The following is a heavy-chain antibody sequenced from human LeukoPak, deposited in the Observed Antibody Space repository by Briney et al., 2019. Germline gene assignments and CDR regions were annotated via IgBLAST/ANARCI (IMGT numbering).Heavy chain of an antibody. J-gene: IGHJ4*02. CDR2: VNPNSGNT. CDR1: GGTFSDYA. Sequence: ASVKVSCKASGGTFSDYALNWVRQAPGQGPEWMGWVNPNSGNTGYAQKFQGRVTMTMDPSISTAYMELSSLRSEDTAVYYCARRSDDYDSSAYYHWGQGTLVTVSS. V-gene: IGHV1-8*01. CDR3: ARRSDDYDSSAYYH. D-gene: IGHD3-22*01.